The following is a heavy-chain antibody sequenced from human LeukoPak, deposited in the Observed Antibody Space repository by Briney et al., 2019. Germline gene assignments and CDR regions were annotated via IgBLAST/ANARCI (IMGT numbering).Heavy chain of an antibody. D-gene: IGHD3-3*01. J-gene: IGHJ4*02. V-gene: IGHV3-74*01. CDR3: AKTASPYVLRFLEWVDY. CDR2: ISSDGSDT. CDR1: GFTFSSYW. Sequence: QSGGSLRLSCAASGFTFSSYWMHWVRQAPGKGLVWVSRISSDGSDTTYADSVKGRFTISRDNSKNTLYLQMNSVRAEDTAVYYCAKTASPYVLRFLEWVDYWGQGTLVTVSS.